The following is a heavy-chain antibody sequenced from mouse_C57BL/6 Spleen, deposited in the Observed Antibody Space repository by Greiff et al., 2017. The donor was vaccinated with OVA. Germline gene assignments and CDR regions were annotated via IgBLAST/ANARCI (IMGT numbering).Heavy chain of an antibody. CDR2: IWGGGST. CDR3: AKTAQAMGYAMDY. D-gene: IGHD3-2*02. J-gene: IGHJ4*01. CDR1: GFSLTSYC. Sequence: VQLQQSGPGLVAPSQSLSITCTVSGFSLTSYCVDWVRQPPGKGLEWLGVIWGGGSTTYNSALMSRLSISKDNSKSQVFLKMNSLQTEDTAMYYCAKTAQAMGYAMDYWGQGTSVTVSS. V-gene: IGHV2-9*01.